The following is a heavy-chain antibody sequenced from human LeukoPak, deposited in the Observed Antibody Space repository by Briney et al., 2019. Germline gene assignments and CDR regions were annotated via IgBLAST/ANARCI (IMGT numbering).Heavy chain of an antibody. CDR2: IYYSGST. D-gene: IGHD3-3*01. J-gene: IGHJ4*02. CDR3: ARSQYDFWSGYHDY. Sequence: SETLSLTCTVSGGSISSYYWSWIRQPPGKGLEWIGYIYYSGSTNYNPSLKSRVTISVDTSKNQFSLKLSSVTAADTAVYYCARSQYDFWSGYHDYWGQGTLVTVSS. V-gene: IGHV4-59*01. CDR1: GGSISSYY.